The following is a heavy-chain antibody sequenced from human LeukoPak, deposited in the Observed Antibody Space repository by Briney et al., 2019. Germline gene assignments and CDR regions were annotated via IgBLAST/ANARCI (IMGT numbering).Heavy chain of an antibody. CDR3: ARGARDYYELDC. CDR2: IQSKGRT. V-gene: IGHV3-66*01. D-gene: IGHD3-22*01. J-gene: IGHJ4*02. Sequence: QPGGSLRLSCAASGFTVSSNYMTWVRQAPGKGLEFVSVIQSKGRTYYADSVKDRFTISRDNSKNTLYLQMDSLRVEDTGVYYCARGARDYYELDCWGQGTLVTVSS. CDR1: GFTVSSNY.